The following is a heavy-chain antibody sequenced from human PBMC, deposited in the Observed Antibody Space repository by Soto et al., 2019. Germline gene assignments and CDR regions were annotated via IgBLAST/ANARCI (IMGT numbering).Heavy chain of an antibody. CDR2: FNPNSGDT. CDR1: GYNFTAYS. V-gene: IGHV1-2*02. Sequence: ASVKVSFKASGYNFTAYSMHWLRQAPGQGLEWVGWFNPNSGDTIYAQKFQGRVTLTGDTSISTAYMELYSLTSDDTAVYYCAREASAVISLDYWGQGTLVTVSS. D-gene: IGHD6-19*01. J-gene: IGHJ4*02. CDR3: AREASAVISLDY.